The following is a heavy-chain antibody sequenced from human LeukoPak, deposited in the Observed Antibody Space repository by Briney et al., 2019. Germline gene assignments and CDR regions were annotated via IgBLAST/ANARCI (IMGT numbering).Heavy chain of an antibody. CDR1: GGSISSYY. D-gene: IGHD3-10*01. CDR2: IYYSGST. J-gene: IGHJ4*02. CDR3: ARSGDGYFDY. V-gene: IGHV4-59*08. Sequence: SETLSLTCTVSGGSISSYYCSWIRQPPGKGLEWIGYIYYSGSTNYNPSLKSRVTISVDTSKNQFSLKLSSVTAADTAVYYCARSGDGYFDYWGQGTLVTVSS.